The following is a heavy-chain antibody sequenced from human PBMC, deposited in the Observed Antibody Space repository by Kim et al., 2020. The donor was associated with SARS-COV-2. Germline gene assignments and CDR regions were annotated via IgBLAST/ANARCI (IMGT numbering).Heavy chain of an antibody. J-gene: IGHJ6*02. CDR3: AKDVSQITMFGVVTRGGMDV. V-gene: IGHV3-23*01. CDR1: GFTFSSYL. Sequence: GGSLRLSCAASGFTFSSYLMSWVRLAPGKGLEWVSAITGSGGTPYNADSVKGRFTISRDNSKNTLYLQMNSLRAEDTAVYYCAKDVSQITMFGVVTRGGMDVWGQGTTVTVSS. D-gene: IGHD3-3*01. CDR2: ITGSGGTP.